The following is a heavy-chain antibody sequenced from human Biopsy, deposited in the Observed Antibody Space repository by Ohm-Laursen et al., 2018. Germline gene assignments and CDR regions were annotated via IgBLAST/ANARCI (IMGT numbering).Heavy chain of an antibody. CDR3: ARDRGYYSDRTVPGYFDL. CDR1: GDSISSYY. J-gene: IGHJ2*01. CDR2: VYYTGST. V-gene: IGHV4-59*01. D-gene: IGHD3-22*01. Sequence: SDTLSLTCTVSGDSISSYYWSWIRQPPGQGLQWIGYVYYTGSTDYNPSLQSRVTISVDTSKNHSSLRLRSVTPADTAIYYCARDRGYYSDRTVPGYFDLWGRGTLVTVSS.